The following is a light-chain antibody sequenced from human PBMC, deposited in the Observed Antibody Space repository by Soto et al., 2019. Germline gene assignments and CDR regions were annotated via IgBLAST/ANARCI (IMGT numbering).Light chain of an antibody. CDR2: AAS. V-gene: IGKV1-27*01. CDR1: QGISNY. Sequence: DIQLTQSPSFLSASVGDRVTITCRASQGISNYLAWFQQKPGKVPKLLIYAASALQSGVPSRFSGSGSGTDFTLTISGLQPEDVATHYCQKYNTAPLPFGGVAKV. CDR3: QKYNTAPLP. J-gene: IGKJ4*01.